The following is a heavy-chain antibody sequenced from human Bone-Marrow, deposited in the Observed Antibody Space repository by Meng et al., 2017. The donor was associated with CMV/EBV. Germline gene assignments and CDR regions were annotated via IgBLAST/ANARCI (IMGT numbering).Heavy chain of an antibody. CDR3: ASPYSSSWSYYYGMDV. CDR2: ISSSSSTI. D-gene: IGHD6-13*01. Sequence: GESLKISCAASGFTFSSYSMNWVRQAPGKGLEWVSSISSSSSTIYYADSVKGRFTISRDNAKNSLYLQMNSLRAEDTAVYYCASPYSSSWSYYYGMDVWGQGTTVTVSS. V-gene: IGHV3-48*04. J-gene: IGHJ6*02. CDR1: GFTFSSYS.